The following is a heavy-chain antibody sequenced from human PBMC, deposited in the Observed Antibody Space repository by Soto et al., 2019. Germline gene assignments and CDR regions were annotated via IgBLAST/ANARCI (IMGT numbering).Heavy chain of an antibody. V-gene: IGHV4-39*01. Sequence: SETLSLTCSVSGGSVTNINYFWAWIRQSPGKGLEWIADIYYTGTTFYNPSLRSRVSMTIDASKNRFSLNLSSVTASDTALYYCARHEYVSSSYDLLDVWGRGTMVTVSS. CDR2: IYYTGTT. CDR3: ARHEYVSSSYDLLDV. CDR1: GGSVTNINYF. J-gene: IGHJ3*01. D-gene: IGHD3-22*01.